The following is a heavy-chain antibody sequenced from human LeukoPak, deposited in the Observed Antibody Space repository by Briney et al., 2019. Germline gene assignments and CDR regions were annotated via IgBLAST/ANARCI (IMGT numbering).Heavy chain of an antibody. J-gene: IGHJ4*02. CDR3: AREIRPLLWFGELPLDY. D-gene: IGHD3-10*01. V-gene: IGHV3-21*01. CDR1: GFTFSSYS. CDR2: ISSSSYI. Sequence: GGSLRLSCAASGFTFSSYSMNWVRQAPGKGLEWVSSISSSSYIYYADSVKGRFTISRDNAKNSLYLQMNSLRAEDTAVYYCAREIRPLLWFGELPLDYWGQGTLVTVSS.